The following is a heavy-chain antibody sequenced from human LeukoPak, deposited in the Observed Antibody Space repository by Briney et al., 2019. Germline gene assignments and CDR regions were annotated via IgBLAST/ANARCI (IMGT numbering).Heavy chain of an antibody. CDR2: ISYDGSNK. J-gene: IGHJ6*03. V-gene: IGHV3-30*18. Sequence: GGSLRLSCAASGFTFSSYGMHWVRQAPGKGLEWVAVISYDGSNKYYADSVKGRFTISRDNSKNTLYLQMNSLRAEDTAVYYCAKPRELYYYYYYMDVWGKGTTVTVSS. CDR3: AKPRELYYYYYYMDV. D-gene: IGHD3-10*01. CDR1: GFTFSSYG.